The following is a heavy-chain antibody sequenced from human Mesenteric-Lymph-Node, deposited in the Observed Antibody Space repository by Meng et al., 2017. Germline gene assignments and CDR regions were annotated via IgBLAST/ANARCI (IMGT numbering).Heavy chain of an antibody. CDR2: IYPGDSDT. CDR1: GYSFTSYW. D-gene: IGHD6-13*01. V-gene: IGHV5-51*01. CDR3: AKGSWCDY. J-gene: IGHJ4*02. Sequence: EESLKISCKGSGYSFTSYWIGWVRQMPGKGLEWMGIIYPGDSDTRYSPSFQGQVTITRDNSRNTLYLQMNSLTAEDTTVYYCAKGSWCDYWGQGSLVTVSS.